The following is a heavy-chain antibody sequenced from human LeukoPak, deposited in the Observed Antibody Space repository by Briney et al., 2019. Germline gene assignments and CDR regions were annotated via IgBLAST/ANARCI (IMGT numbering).Heavy chain of an antibody. V-gene: IGHV3-74*03. CDR3: VKGGHKLDIQTTHYYYGLDV. CDR2: VESDASRT. D-gene: IGHD5-12*01. Sequence: GGSLRPSCVASGFTLSDHWMYWVRQGPSRGLAHVSRVESDASRTTYADSVKGRFTISRDDAKNTMYLQMNSLRVEDTAVYYCVKGGHKLDIQTTHYYYGLDVWSQGTTVAVS. CDR1: GFTLSDHW. J-gene: IGHJ6*02.